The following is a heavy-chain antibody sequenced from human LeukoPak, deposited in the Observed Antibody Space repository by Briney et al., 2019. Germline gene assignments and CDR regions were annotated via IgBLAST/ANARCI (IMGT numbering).Heavy chain of an antibody. Sequence: SETLSLTCAVYGGSFSGYYWSWIRQPPRKRLEWIGEINHSGSTNYNPSLKSRVTISVDTSKNQFSLKLSSVTAADTAVYYCARMAAAGTDYWGQGTLVTVSS. D-gene: IGHD6-13*01. CDR2: INHSGST. CDR1: GGSFSGYY. CDR3: ARMAAAGTDY. V-gene: IGHV4-34*01. J-gene: IGHJ4*02.